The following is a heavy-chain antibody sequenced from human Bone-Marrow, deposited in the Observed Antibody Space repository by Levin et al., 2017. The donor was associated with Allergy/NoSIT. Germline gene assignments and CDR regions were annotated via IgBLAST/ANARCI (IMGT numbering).Heavy chain of an antibody. D-gene: IGHD2-2*01. V-gene: IGHV3-21*01. Sequence: GGSLRLSCAASGFTFSGYNMNWVRQAPGKGLEWVSSITSSSTYIHYADSVKGRFTVSRDNAKNSLYLQLNSLRAEDTAVYYCASYYCSTTSCHSDAFDIWGHGTMVTVSS. CDR1: GFTFSGYN. J-gene: IGHJ3*02. CDR2: ITSSSTYI. CDR3: ASYYCSTTSCHSDAFDI.